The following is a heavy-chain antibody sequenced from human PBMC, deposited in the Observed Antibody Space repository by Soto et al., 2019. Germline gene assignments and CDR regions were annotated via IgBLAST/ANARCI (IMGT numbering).Heavy chain of an antibody. CDR2: ISDSGDRT. CDR3: AKDRGIIVKAGDAFDI. Sequence: GGSLRLSCASSGFTLSMSAVNWVRQAPGKGLEWVSYISDSGDRTYYADSVKGRFTISRDRSKNTVSLQMDSLRAEDTAVYYCAKDRGIIVKAGDAFDIWGQGTKVTVSS. CDR1: GFTLSMSA. J-gene: IGHJ3*02. V-gene: IGHV3-23*01. D-gene: IGHD3-16*02.